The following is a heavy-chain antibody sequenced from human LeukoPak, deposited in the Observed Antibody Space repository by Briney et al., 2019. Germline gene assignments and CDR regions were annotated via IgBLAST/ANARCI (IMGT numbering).Heavy chain of an antibody. CDR2: IYSGGST. J-gene: IGHJ4*02. V-gene: IGHV3-66*01. CDR1: GFTVSSNY. CDR3: ARDHYSYVDTAMVGYFDY. Sequence: QPGGSLRLSCAASGFTVSSNYMSWVRQAPGKGLEWVSVIYSGGSTYYADSVKGRFTISRDNSKNTLYLQVNSLRAEDTAVYYCARDHYSYVDTAMVGYFDYWGQGTLVTVSS. D-gene: IGHD5-18*01.